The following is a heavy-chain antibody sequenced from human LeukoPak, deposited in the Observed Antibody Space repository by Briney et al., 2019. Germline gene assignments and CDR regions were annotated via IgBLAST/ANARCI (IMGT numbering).Heavy chain of an antibody. CDR1: GFSFSSYA. V-gene: IGHV3-23*01. CDR3: AKGKVNHLGGLDY. CDR2: VSETGDGT. D-gene: IGHD1-14*01. Sequence: GGSLRLSCAVSGFSFSSYAMSWVRHAPGKGLERVSTVSETGDGTYYADSVKGRFIISRDNSKNTFYLQMDSLRADDTAMYYCAKGKVNHLGGLDYWGQGTLVTVSS. J-gene: IGHJ4*02.